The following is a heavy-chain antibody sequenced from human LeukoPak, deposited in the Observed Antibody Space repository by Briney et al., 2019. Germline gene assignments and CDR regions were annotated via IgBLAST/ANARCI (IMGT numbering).Heavy chain of an antibody. CDR3: ARVFSGTQGDY. V-gene: IGHV3-48*03. CDR2: ISSSGSTI. CDR1: GFTFSSYE. D-gene: IGHD1-26*01. J-gene: IGHJ4*02. Sequence: GGSLRLSCAASGFTFSSYEMNWVRQAPGKGLEWVSYISSSGSTIYYADSVKGRFTISRDNAKNSLYLQMNSLRAEDTAVYYCARVFSGTQGDYWGQGTLVTVSS.